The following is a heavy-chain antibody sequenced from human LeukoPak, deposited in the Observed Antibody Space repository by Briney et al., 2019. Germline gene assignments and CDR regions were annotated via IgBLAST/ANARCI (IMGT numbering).Heavy chain of an antibody. Sequence: GGSPRLSCAASGFTFSSYAMSWVRQAPGKGLEWVSAISGSGGSTYYADSVKGRFTISRDNSKNTLYLQMNSLRAEDTAVYYCAKNSGYDNTLFDYWGQGTLVTVSS. CDR1: GFTFSSYA. D-gene: IGHD5-12*01. V-gene: IGHV3-23*01. CDR2: ISGSGGST. J-gene: IGHJ4*02. CDR3: AKNSGYDNTLFDY.